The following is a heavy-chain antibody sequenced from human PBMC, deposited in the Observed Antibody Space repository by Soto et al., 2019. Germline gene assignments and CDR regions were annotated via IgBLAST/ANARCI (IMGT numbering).Heavy chain of an antibody. CDR1: GFTFSSYA. J-gene: IGHJ4*02. CDR2: VSGSGGST. Sequence: EVQLLESGGGLVQPGGSLRLSCAASGFTFSSYAMSWVRQAPGKGLEWVSGVSGSGGSTYYADSVKGRFTISRDNSKKTLYLQMNSLRAEDTAVYYCAKYSDVLTTDYFDYWGQGTLVTVSS. V-gene: IGHV3-23*01. D-gene: IGHD4-17*01. CDR3: AKYSDVLTTDYFDY.